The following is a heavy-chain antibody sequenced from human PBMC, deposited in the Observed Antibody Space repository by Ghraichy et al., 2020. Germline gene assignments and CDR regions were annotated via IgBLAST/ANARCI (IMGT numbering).Heavy chain of an antibody. D-gene: IGHD3-16*01. CDR2: ISPYNGNT. J-gene: IGHJ6*02. CDR1: GYTFTSYG. CDR3: ARDGGQKDIGYFYYTMDV. V-gene: IGHV1-18*04. Sequence: ASVKVSCKASGYTFTSYGISWVRPAPGQGLEWMGWISPYNGNTNYAQKVQGRVTMTTDTSTSTAYMELRSLRSDDTAVYYCARDGGQKDIGYFYYTMDVWGQGTTVTVSS.